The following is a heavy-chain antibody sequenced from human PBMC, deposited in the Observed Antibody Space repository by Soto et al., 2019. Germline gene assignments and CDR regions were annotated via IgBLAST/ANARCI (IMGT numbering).Heavy chain of an antibody. V-gene: IGHV1-2*02. J-gene: IGHJ4*02. CDR1: GYTFTGYY. CDR3: ATHSGWRPSFDY. CDR2: INPNSGGT. Sequence: ASVKVSCKASGYTFTGYYMHWVRQAPGQGLEWMGWINPNSGGTNYAQKFQGRVTMTRDTSISTAYMELSRLRSDDTAVYYCATHSGWRPSFDYWGKGTLVTASS. D-gene: IGHD6-19*01.